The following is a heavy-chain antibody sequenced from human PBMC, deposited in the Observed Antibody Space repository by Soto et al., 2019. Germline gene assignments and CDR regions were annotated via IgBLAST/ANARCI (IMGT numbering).Heavy chain of an antibody. CDR1: GFTFSSYG. CDR3: ARDRGGYYYGMDV. Sequence: PVGSLRLSCAASGFTFSSYGMHWVRQAPGKGLEWVAVIWYDGSNKYYADSVKGRFTISRDNSKNTLYLQMNSLRAEDTAVYYCARDRGGYYYGMDVWGQGTTVTVSS. V-gene: IGHV3-33*01. CDR2: IWYDGSNK. J-gene: IGHJ6*02.